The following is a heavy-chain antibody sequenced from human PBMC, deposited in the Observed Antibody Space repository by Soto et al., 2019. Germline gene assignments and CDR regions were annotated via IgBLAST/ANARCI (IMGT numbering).Heavy chain of an antibody. V-gene: IGHV5-51*01. CDR1: GYAFTDYW. Sequence: GESLKISCKGSGYAFTDYWIGWVRQLPGKGLEWMGIIYPGDSDTRYSPSFQGHVTITVDKSTSTAYLQWNTLKASDTAMYYCARQAYQYDRNSFAFWGQGTLVTVSS. CDR3: ARQAYQYDRNSFAF. CDR2: IYPGDSDT. D-gene: IGHD3-22*01. J-gene: IGHJ4*02.